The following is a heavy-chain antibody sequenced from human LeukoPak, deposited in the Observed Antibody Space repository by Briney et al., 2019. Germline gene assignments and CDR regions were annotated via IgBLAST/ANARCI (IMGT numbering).Heavy chain of an antibody. Sequence: PGGSLRLSCAASGFTFSSYSMNWVRPAPGKGLEWVSSISSSSSYIYYADSVKGRFTISRDNAKNSLYLQMNSLRAEDTAVYYCARDLRVVPRAFDIWGQGTMVTVSS. J-gene: IGHJ3*02. CDR3: ARDLRVVPRAFDI. V-gene: IGHV3-21*01. CDR2: ISSSSSYI. CDR1: GFTFSSYS. D-gene: IGHD3-22*01.